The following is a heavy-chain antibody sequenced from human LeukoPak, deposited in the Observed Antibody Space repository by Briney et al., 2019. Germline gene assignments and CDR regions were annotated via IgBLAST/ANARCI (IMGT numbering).Heavy chain of an antibody. J-gene: IGHJ4*02. CDR1: GFTFSVYS. Sequence: GGSLRLSCAASGFTFSVYSMSWVRQAPGKGLEWVSYISSSSGTIYYADSVKGRFTISRDNSKNTLYLQMNSLRAEDTAVYYCAKRDGRYDDYWGQGTLVTVSS. V-gene: IGHV3-48*01. CDR3: AKRDGRYDDY. CDR2: ISSSSGTI. D-gene: IGHD1-1*01.